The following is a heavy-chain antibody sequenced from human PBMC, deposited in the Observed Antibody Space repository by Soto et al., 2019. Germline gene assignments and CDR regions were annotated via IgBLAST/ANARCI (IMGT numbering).Heavy chain of an antibody. CDR1: GFTFSSYA. Sequence: GGSLRLSCAASGFTFSSYAMSWVRQAPGKGLEWVSAISGSGGSTYYADSVKGRFTISRDNSKNTLYLQMNSLRAEDTAVYYCAKAPPSLSPFELYCSGGSCYLHYWGQGTLVTVSS. CDR3: AKAPPSLSPFELYCSGGSCYLHY. D-gene: IGHD2-15*01. J-gene: IGHJ4*02. CDR2: ISGSGGST. V-gene: IGHV3-23*01.